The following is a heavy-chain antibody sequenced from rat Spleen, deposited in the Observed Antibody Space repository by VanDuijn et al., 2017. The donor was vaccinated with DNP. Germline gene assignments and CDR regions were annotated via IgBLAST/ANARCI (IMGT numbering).Heavy chain of an antibody. CDR3: TSYAMDA. CDR1: GFTFNNYW. Sequence: EVQLVESGGDLVQPGRSLKLSCVASGFTFNNYWMTWIRQVPGKGLEWVASITSSGDSTYFPDSVKGRFTISRDNAKSTLYLQMDSLRSEDTATYYCTSYAMDAWGQGTSVTVSS. CDR2: ITSSGDST. V-gene: IGHV5-31*01. J-gene: IGHJ4*01.